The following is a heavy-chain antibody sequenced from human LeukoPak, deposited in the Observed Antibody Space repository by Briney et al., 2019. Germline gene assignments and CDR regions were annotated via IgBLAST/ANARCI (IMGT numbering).Heavy chain of an antibody. CDR3: ASIYYRYYYYMDV. Sequence: GGSLRLSCAASGFTFSDYYMSWIRQAPGKGLEWVSSISSSSSYIYYADSVKGRFTISRDNAKNSLYLQMNSLRAEDTAVYYCASIYYRYYYYMDVWGKGTTVTVSS. CDR2: ISSSSSYI. CDR1: GFTFSDYY. J-gene: IGHJ6*03. V-gene: IGHV3-11*06.